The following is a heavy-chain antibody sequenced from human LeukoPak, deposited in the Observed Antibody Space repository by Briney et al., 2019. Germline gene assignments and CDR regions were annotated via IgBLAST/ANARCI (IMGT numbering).Heavy chain of an antibody. CDR1: GYTFTSYG. Sequence: SVKVSCKASGYTFTSYGIIWVRQAPGQGLEWMGWINTYNGDTNYAQKFQGRVTITRDTSASTAYMELSSLRSEDTAVYYCARDLYGSGSYYFDSWGQGTLVTVSS. V-gene: IGHV1-18*01. D-gene: IGHD3-10*01. J-gene: IGHJ4*02. CDR2: INTYNGDT. CDR3: ARDLYGSGSYYFDS.